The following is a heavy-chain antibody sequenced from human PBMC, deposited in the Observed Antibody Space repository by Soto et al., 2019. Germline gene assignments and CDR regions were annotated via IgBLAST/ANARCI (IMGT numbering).Heavy chain of an antibody. CDR3: AREKGTLWFGELNWFDS. D-gene: IGHD3-10*01. CDR1: GGSISSGGYY. Sequence: SETLSLTCTVSGGSISSGGYYWSWIRQHPGKGLEWIGYIYYSGSTYYNPSLKSRVTISVDTSKNQFSLKLSSVTAADTAVYYSAREKGTLWFGELNWFDSWGQGTLVTVSS. J-gene: IGHJ5*01. V-gene: IGHV4-31*03. CDR2: IYYSGST.